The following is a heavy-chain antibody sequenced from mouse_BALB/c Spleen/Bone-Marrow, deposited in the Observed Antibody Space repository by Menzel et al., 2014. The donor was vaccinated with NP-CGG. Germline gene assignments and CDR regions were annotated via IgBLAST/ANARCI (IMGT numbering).Heavy chain of an antibody. CDR3: ARESIYYDSSTIDY. D-gene: IGHD1-1*01. Sequence: VQVVESGAELVRPGASVKISCKGSGYTFTDYAMHWVKQSPAQSLEWIGVISPSYCDARYNQKFKGKATMTGDKSSSTAYMEPARPTSEDTAIYYGARESIYYDSSTIDYWGQGTPVTVSA. V-gene: IGHV1-67*01. CDR1: GYTFTDYA. CDR2: ISPSYCDA. J-gene: IGHJ2*01.